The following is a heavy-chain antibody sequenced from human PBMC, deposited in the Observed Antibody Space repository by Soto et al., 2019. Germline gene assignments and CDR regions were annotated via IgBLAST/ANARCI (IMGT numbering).Heavy chain of an antibody. J-gene: IGHJ3*02. D-gene: IGHD6-13*01. V-gene: IGHV3-23*01. CDR3: AKKVAANVYDAFDI. CDR2: ISGSGGST. CDR1: GFPFSSYA. Sequence: QHGGSLRISCAASGFPFSSYAMSWVRQAPGKGLEWVSAISGSGGSTYYADSVKGRFTISRDNSKNTLYLQMNSLRAEDTAVYYCAKKVAANVYDAFDIWGQGTMVTVSS.